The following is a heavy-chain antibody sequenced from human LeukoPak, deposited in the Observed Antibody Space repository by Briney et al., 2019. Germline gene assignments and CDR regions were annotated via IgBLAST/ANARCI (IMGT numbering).Heavy chain of an antibody. CDR3: ARGGLRVYYGMDV. CDR1: GGYISSYY. V-gene: IGHV4-59*01. D-gene: IGHD5-12*01. Sequence: PSETLSLTCTVSGGYISSYYWSWIRQPPGKGLEWIGYIYYSGSTNYNPSLKSRVTISVDTSKNQFSLKLSSVTAADTAVYYCARGGLRVYYGMDVWGQGTTVTVSS. J-gene: IGHJ6*02. CDR2: IYYSGST.